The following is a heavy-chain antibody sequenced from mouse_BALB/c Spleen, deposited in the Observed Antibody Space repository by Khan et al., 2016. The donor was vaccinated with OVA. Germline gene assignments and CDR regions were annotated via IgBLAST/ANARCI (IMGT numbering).Heavy chain of an antibody. CDR3: TRDRIDY. Sequence: QVQLKESGAELAKPGASVKMSCKASGYTFTTYWMHWVKQWPGQGLEWIGYINPTSGYTDYNDKFKDRATLSADKSSSTAYMQLNSLTSEDSAVYYCTRDRIDYWGQGTTLTVSS. CDR1: GYTFTTYW. CDR2: INPTSGYT. V-gene: IGHV1-7*01. J-gene: IGHJ2*01.